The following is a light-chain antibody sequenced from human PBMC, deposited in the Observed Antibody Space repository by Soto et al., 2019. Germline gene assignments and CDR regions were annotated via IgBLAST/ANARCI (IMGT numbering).Light chain of an antibody. Sequence: DIQMTQSPSTLSASVGDRVTITCRASQNINNWLAWYQQKPGKAPKLLIYRASSLENGVPSRFSGRGSGTEFIFTITTPQPDDFATYYGQQYSSDSTFGQGTKVEIK. V-gene: IGKV1-5*03. CDR1: QNINNW. CDR2: RAS. CDR3: QQYSSDST. J-gene: IGKJ1*01.